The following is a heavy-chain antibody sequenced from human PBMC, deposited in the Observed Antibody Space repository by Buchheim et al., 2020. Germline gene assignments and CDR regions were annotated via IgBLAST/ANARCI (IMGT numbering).Heavy chain of an antibody. CDR1: GFTFSSHG. J-gene: IGHJ4*02. V-gene: IGHV3-48*04. D-gene: IGHD4-23*01. CDR2: ISSSGSTI. Sequence: VQVVESGGGVVQPGRSLRLSCAASGFTFSSHGIHWVRQAPGKGLEWVSYISSSGSTIYYADSVKGRFTISRDNAKNSLYLQMNSLRAEDTAVYYCARDWDDYGGNTLFDYWGQGTL. CDR3: ARDWDDYGGNTLFDY.